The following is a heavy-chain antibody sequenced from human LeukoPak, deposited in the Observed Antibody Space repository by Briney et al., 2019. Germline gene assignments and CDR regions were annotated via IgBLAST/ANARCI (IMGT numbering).Heavy chain of an antibody. J-gene: IGHJ5*02. CDR2: INPNSGGT. V-gene: IGHV1-2*02. CDR1: GYTFTGYY. Sequence: ASVKVSCKASGYTFTGYYMHWVRQAPGQGLEWMGWINPNSGGTNYAQKFQGRVTTTRDTSISTAYMELSRLRSDDTAVYYRARVVVVPAAWFDPWGQGTLVTVSS. D-gene: IGHD2-2*01. CDR3: ARVVVVPAAWFDP.